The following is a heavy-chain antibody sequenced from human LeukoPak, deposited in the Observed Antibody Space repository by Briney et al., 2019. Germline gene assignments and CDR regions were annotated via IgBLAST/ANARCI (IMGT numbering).Heavy chain of an antibody. CDR3: ARRGNRLAGAGADY. J-gene: IGHJ4*02. V-gene: IGHV3-7*03. Sequence: GGSLRLSCAASGFTFSSYWMSWVRQAPGKGLEWVANIKQDGSEIYYVDSVKGRFTISRDNAKNSLFLQMNSLRAEDTAVYYCARRGNRLAGAGADYWGQGTLVTVSS. D-gene: IGHD6-13*01. CDR1: GFTFSSYW. CDR2: IKQDGSEI.